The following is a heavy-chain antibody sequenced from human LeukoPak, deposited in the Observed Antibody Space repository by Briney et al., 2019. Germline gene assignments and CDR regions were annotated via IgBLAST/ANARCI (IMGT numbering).Heavy chain of an antibody. J-gene: IGHJ3*02. Sequence: TSETLSLTCAVSGGSISSSNWWSWVRPPPGKGLEWIGEIYHSGSTNYNPSLKSRVTISVDKSKNQFSLKLSSVTAADTAVYYCARDSSLSSLEAFDIWGQGTMVTVSS. CDR3: ARDSSLSSLEAFDI. CDR2: IYHSGST. CDR1: GGSISSSNW. D-gene: IGHD6-13*01. V-gene: IGHV4-4*02.